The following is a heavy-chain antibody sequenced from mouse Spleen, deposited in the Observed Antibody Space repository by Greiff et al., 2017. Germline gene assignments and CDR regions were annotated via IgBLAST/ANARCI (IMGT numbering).Heavy chain of an antibody. CDR2: ISDGGSYT. CDR3: ARDRGYGSSYYFDY. D-gene: IGHD1-1*01. CDR1: GFTFSSYA. Sequence: EVQLVESGGGLVKPGGSLKLSCAASGFTFSSYAMSWVRQTPEKRLEWVATISDGGSYTYYPDNVKGRFTISRDNAKNNLYLQMSHLKSEDTAMYYCARDRGYGSSYYFDYWGQGTTLTVSS. J-gene: IGHJ2*01. V-gene: IGHV5-4*01.